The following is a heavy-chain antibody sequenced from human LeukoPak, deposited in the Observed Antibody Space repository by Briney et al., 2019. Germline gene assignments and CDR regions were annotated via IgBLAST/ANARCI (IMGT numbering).Heavy chain of an antibody. CDR3: ARKREGCYPD. V-gene: IGHV1-18*01. CDR1: GYTFTHYD. J-gene: IGHJ4*02. D-gene: IGHD2-15*01. CDR2: ISPYNGDT. Sequence: GASVTVSCKPSGYTFTHYDICWVRQAPGQGLEWMGRISPYNGDTYYAQKLQGRVTMTTDTSTRTAYLQLESLTSDDTAVYYCARKREGCYPDWGQGTLVIVSS.